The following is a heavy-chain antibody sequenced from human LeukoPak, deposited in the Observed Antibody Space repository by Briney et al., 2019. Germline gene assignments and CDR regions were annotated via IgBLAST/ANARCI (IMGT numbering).Heavy chain of an antibody. Sequence: PWASVKLSCKASGYTLTSYYMHWVRHAPRQGLEWMGIINPSGGSTSYAQKFQGRVTMTRARSTSTVYMELSSLRSEDTAVYYCARDAAAADTYYYYYAMDVWGQGTTVTVSS. V-gene: IGHV1-46*01. CDR3: ARDAAAADTYYYYYAMDV. CDR2: INPSGGST. D-gene: IGHD6-13*01. J-gene: IGHJ6*02. CDR1: GYTLTSYY.